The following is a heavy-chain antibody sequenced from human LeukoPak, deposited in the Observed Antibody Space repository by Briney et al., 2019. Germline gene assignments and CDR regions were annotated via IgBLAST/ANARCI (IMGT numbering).Heavy chain of an antibody. CDR2: IYTSGST. CDR1: GGSISYYY. CDR3: ARGDRATAMAVRYYFDY. J-gene: IGHJ4*02. D-gene: IGHD5-18*01. V-gene: IGHV4-4*07. Sequence: PSETLSLTCTVSGGSISYYYWSWIRQPAGKGLEWIGRIYTSGSTSYNPSLKSRITMSVDTSKNQFSLKLSSVTAADTAVYYCARGDRATAMAVRYYFDYWGQGTLVTVSS.